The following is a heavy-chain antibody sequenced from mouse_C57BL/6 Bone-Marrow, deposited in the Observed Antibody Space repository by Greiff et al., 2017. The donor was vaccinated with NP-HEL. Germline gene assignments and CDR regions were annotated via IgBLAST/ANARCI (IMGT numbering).Heavy chain of an antibody. Sequence: QVQLQQSGAELVKPGASVKLSCKASGYTFTSYWMHWVKQRPGQGLEWIGMIHPNSGSTNYNEKFKSKATLTVDKSSSTAYMQLSSLTSEDSAVYYCARITTVVAYYSDYWGQGTTLTVSS. D-gene: IGHD1-1*01. CDR2: IHPNSGST. J-gene: IGHJ2*01. CDR1: GYTFTSYW. CDR3: ARITTVVAYYSDY. V-gene: IGHV1-64*01.